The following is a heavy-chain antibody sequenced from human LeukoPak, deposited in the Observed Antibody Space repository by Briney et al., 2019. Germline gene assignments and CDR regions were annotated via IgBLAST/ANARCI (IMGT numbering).Heavy chain of an antibody. CDR3: ARGVLRYSSSSWDY. CDR2: IYYSGST. D-gene: IGHD6-6*01. CDR1: GGSISSYY. Sequence: PSETLSLTCTVSGGSISSYYWSWLRQPPGKGLEWIGYIYYSGSTNYNPSLKSRVTISVDTSKNQSSLKLSSVTAADTAVYYCARGVLRYSSSSWDYWGQGTLVTVSS. J-gene: IGHJ4*02. V-gene: IGHV4-59*01.